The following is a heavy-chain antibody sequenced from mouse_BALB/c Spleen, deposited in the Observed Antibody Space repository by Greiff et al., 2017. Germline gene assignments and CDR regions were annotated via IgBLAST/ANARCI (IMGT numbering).Heavy chain of an antibody. J-gene: IGHJ4*01. D-gene: IGHD2-12*01. Sequence: EVMLVESGGGLVKPGGSLKLSCAASGFTFSSYTMSWVRQTPEKRLEWVATISSGGSYTYYPDSVKGRFTISRDNAKNTLYLQMSSLKSEDTAMYYCTREGVYNAMDYWGQGTSVTVSA. CDR1: GFTFSSYT. CDR3: TREGVYNAMDY. V-gene: IGHV5-6-4*01. CDR2: ISSGGSYT.